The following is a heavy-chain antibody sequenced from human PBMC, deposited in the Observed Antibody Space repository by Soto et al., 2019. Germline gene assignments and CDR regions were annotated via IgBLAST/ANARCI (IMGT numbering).Heavy chain of an antibody. J-gene: IGHJ6*02. Sequence: GVLRLSCAASGFTFSSYEMNWVRQAPGKGLEWVSYISSSGSTIYYADSVKGRFTISRDNAKNSLYLQMNSLRAEDTAVYYCARDTGAYYDFWSGYAGYGMDVWGQGTTVTVSS. CDR1: GFTFSSYE. D-gene: IGHD3-3*01. V-gene: IGHV3-48*03. CDR2: ISSSGSTI. CDR3: ARDTGAYYDFWSGYAGYGMDV.